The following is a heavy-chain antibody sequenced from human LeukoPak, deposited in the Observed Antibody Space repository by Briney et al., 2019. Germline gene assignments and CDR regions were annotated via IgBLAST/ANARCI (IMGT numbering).Heavy chain of an antibody. CDR2: IIPIFGTA. V-gene: IGHV1-69*13. D-gene: IGHD3-22*01. Sequence: GASVKVSCKASGGTFSSYAISWVRQAPGQGLEWMGGIIPIFGTANYAQKFQGRVTITADESTSTAYTELSSLRSEDTAVYYCARGITMIVVVTKGIGAFGIWGQGTMVAVSS. CDR1: GGTFSSYA. CDR3: ARGITMIVVVTKGIGAFGI. J-gene: IGHJ3*02.